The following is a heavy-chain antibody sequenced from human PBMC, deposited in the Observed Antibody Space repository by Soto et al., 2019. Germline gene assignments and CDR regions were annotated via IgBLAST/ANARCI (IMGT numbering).Heavy chain of an antibody. CDR1: GYTFTSYA. CDR3: ATADYGDYYFDY. Sequence: ASVKVSCKASGYTFTSYAMHWVRQAPGQRLEWMGWINAGNGNTKYSQKFQGRVTITRDTSASTAYMELSSLRSEDTAVYYCATADYGDYYFDYWGQGTLVTVSS. V-gene: IGHV1-3*01. D-gene: IGHD4-17*01. J-gene: IGHJ4*02. CDR2: INAGNGNT.